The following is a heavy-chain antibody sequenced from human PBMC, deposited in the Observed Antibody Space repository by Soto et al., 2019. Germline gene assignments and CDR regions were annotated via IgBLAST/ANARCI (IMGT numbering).Heavy chain of an antibody. D-gene: IGHD3-22*01. V-gene: IGHV3-23*01. CDR3: VKDDGGYPSTAPH. J-gene: IGHJ4*02. CDR2: ISGSGDRT. CDR1: GITISNYP. Sequence: EVQLLESGGGLVQPGGSLRRSCAASGITISNYPISWVRHAPGKGLDWGSGISGSGDRTYYGDTSKSRFTISKDISKNSLSLQLDSLGVEDTAVYFCVKDDGGYPSTAPHWGQGTLVTVSS.